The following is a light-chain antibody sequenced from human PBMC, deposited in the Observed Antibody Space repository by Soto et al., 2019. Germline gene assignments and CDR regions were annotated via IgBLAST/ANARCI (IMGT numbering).Light chain of an antibody. Sequence: EIVMTQSPSTPSVSPGERATLSCRASQSLTRNLAWYQQKPGQAPRLLIYDASTRAADTPARLSASGSGTKFTLTISSLQSEDFAVYYCQQYNNWPRTFGQGTKVDIK. CDR2: DAS. J-gene: IGKJ1*01. CDR3: QQYNNWPRT. V-gene: IGKV3D-15*01. CDR1: QSLTRN.